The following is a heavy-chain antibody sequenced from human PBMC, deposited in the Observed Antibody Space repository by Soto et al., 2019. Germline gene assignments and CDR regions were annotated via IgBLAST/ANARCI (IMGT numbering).Heavy chain of an antibody. D-gene: IGHD6-6*01. CDR2: ITAILGRA. CDR3: ARRGNIAAQSDALYI. Sequence: QVQLVQSGAEVKQPGSSMEVSCKAYEGTFSSYTISWVRQPRGPGLEWMGRITAILGRANHAQKFQGRVTITADKSTSTAYMELSSLRSEYTAVYYCARRGNIAAQSDALYIWGQVTMVTVSS. CDR1: EGTFSSYT. J-gene: IGHJ3*02. V-gene: IGHV1-69*02.